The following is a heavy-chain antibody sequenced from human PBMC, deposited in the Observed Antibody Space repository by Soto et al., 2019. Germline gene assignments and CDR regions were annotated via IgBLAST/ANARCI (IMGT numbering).Heavy chain of an antibody. CDR2: IYSGGST. J-gene: IGHJ6*02. Sequence: GSLRLSCAASGFTVSSNYMSWVRQAPVKGLEWVSVIYSGGSTYYADSVKGRFTISRDNSKNTLYLQMNSLRAEDTAVYYCAREAVVVTASYGMDVWGQGTTVTVSS. CDR1: GFTVSSNY. CDR3: AREAVVVTASYGMDV. D-gene: IGHD2-21*02. V-gene: IGHV3-53*01.